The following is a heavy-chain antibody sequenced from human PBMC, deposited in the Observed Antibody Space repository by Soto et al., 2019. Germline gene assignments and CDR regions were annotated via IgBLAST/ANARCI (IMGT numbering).Heavy chain of an antibody. D-gene: IGHD3-9*01. V-gene: IGHV3-48*03. Sequence: GGSLRLSCAASGFTFSSYEMNWVRQAPGKGLEWVSYISSSGSTIYYADSVKGRFTISRDNAKNSLYLRMNSLRAEDTAVYYCASTFYDILTGYSPGPFDYWGQGTLVTVSS. CDR1: GFTFSSYE. CDR2: ISSSGSTI. CDR3: ASTFYDILTGYSPGPFDY. J-gene: IGHJ4*02.